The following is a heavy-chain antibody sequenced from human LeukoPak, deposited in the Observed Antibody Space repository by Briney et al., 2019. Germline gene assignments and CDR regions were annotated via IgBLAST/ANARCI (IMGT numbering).Heavy chain of an antibody. J-gene: IGHJ4*02. CDR3: AKDRAVGATKGGFDY. CDR1: GFTFSSYW. V-gene: IGHV3-30*02. CDR2: IWYGGSNK. D-gene: IGHD1-26*01. Sequence: GGSLRLSCAASGFTFSSYWMIWVRQAPGKGLEWVAVIWYGGSNKYYADSVKGRFTISRDNSKNTLYLQMNSLRAEDTAVYYCAKDRAVGATKGGFDYWGQGTLVTVSS.